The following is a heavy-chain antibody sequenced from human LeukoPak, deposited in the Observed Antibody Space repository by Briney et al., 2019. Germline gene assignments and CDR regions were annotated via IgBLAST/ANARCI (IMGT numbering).Heavy chain of an antibody. Sequence: GALRLSCAASGFTFSSYAMSWVRQAPGKGLGWVSAISGSGGSTYYADSVKGRFTISRDNSKNTLYLQMNSLRAEDTAVYYCAKDFWGAAAFDPWGQGTLVTVSS. V-gene: IGHV3-23*01. CDR2: ISGSGGST. CDR1: GFTFSSYA. CDR3: AKDFWGAAAFDP. D-gene: IGHD6-13*01. J-gene: IGHJ5*02.